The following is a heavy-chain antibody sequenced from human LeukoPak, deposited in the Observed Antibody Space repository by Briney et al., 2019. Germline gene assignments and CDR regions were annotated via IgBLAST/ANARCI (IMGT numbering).Heavy chain of an antibody. J-gene: IGHJ4*02. V-gene: IGHV3-66*01. CDR2: IYSGDNT. Sequence: GGSLRLSCAASGFTVTSNYMSWVRQAPGTGLEWVSVIYSGDNTYYADSVKGRFTISRDNYKNTLYLQMKSLRAEDTAVYYCARGYSSSWYGGADNYFDYWGQGTLVTVSS. CDR1: GFTVTSNY. D-gene: IGHD6-13*01. CDR3: ARGYSSSWYGGADNYFDY.